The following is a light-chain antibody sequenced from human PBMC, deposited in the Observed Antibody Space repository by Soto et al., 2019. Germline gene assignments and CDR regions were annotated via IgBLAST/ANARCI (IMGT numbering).Light chain of an antibody. Sequence: QSVLTQPASMSGSPGQSITISCTATTSDVGNYNLVSWYQQSPGKPPKLIIYDIIFRPSGVSNRFSGSKSGHTASLTISGLQAADEADYYCSSYTGTSPVVFGGGTKLTVL. CDR1: TSDVGNYNL. CDR3: SSYTGTSPVV. CDR2: DII. V-gene: IGLV2-14*02. J-gene: IGLJ2*01.